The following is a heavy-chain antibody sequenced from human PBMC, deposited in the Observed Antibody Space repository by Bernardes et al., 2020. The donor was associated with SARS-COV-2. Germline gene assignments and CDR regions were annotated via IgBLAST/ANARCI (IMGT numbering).Heavy chain of an antibody. CDR1: GFTFSSYG. J-gene: IGHJ6*02. Sequence: GGSLRLSCAASGFTFSSYGMHWVRQAPGKGLEWVAVIWYDGSNKYYADSVKGRFTISRDNSKNTLYLQMNSLRAEDTAVYYCARWDPQLGYCSGGSCYRTIYYGMDVWGQGTTVTVSS. CDR3: ARWDPQLGYCSGGSCYRTIYYGMDV. V-gene: IGHV3-33*01. CDR2: IWYDGSNK. D-gene: IGHD2-15*01.